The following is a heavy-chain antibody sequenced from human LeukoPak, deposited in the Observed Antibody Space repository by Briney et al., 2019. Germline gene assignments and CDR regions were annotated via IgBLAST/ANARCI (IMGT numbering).Heavy chain of an antibody. V-gene: IGHV1-18*01. Sequence: ASVKVSCKASGYTFTSYGISWVRQAPGQGLEWMGWISAYNGNTNYAQKLQGRVTMTTDTSTSTAYMELRSLRSDDTAVYYCARGSPKITIFGVVISYWFDPWDQGTLVTVSS. D-gene: IGHD3-3*01. CDR2: ISAYNGNT. J-gene: IGHJ5*02. CDR3: ARGSPKITIFGVVISYWFDP. CDR1: GYTFTSYG.